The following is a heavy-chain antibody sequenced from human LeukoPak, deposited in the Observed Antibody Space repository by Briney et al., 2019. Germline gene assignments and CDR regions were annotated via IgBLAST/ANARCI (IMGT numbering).Heavy chain of an antibody. CDR1: GYTFTSYD. J-gene: IGHJ6*03. D-gene: IGHD3/OR15-3a*01. Sequence: ASVKVSCKASGYTFTSYDINWVRQATGQGLEWLAWMNPNSGNTGYAQNFQGRVTMTMNTSITTAYMELSRLRSEDTAVYYCARALSWTTESYYYMDVWGKGTTVTVSS. V-gene: IGHV1-8*01. CDR3: ARALSWTTESYYYMDV. CDR2: MNPNSGNT.